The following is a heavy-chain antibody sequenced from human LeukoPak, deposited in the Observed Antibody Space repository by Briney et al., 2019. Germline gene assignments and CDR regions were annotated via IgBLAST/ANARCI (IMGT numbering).Heavy chain of an antibody. D-gene: IGHD4-17*01. CDR3: ARDYGDYVSYFDY. J-gene: IGHJ4*02. Sequence: PGGSLRLSCAASGFTFSDYYMSWIRQAPGKGLEWVSYISSSSSYTNYADSVKGRSTISRDNAKNSLYLQMNSLRAEDTAVYYCARDYGDYVSYFDYWGQGTLVTVSS. CDR2: ISSSSSYT. CDR1: GFTFSDYY. V-gene: IGHV3-11*06.